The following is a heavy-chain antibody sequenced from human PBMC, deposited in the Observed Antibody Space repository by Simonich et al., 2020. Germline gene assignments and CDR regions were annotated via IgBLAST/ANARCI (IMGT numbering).Heavy chain of an antibody. Sequence: GAEVKKPGASVKVSCKASGYTFTGYYMHLVRQAPGQGLEWMGRINPNSGGTNYAQKFQGRVTMTRDTSISTAYMELSRLRSDDTAVYYCARVPGIYYYYGMDVWGQGTTVTVSS. CDR1: GYTFTGYY. D-gene: IGHD3-10*01. J-gene: IGHJ6*02. V-gene: IGHV1-2*06. CDR3: ARVPGIYYYYGMDV. CDR2: INPNSGGT.